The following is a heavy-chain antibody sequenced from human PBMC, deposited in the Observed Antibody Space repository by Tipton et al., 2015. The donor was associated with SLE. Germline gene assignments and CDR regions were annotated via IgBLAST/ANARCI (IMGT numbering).Heavy chain of an antibody. Sequence: TLSLTCAVYGGSFSGYYWSWIRQPPGKGLEWIGEINHSGSTNYNPSLKSRVTISVDTSKNQFSLKLSSVTAADTAVYYCARGPRGYSRKIDYWGQGTLVTVSS. CDR1: GGSFSGYY. D-gene: IGHD5-12*01. CDR2: INHSGST. J-gene: IGHJ4*02. CDR3: ARGPRGYSRKIDY. V-gene: IGHV4-34*01.